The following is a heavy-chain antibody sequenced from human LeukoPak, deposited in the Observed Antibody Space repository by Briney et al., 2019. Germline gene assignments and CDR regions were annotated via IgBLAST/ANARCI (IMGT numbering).Heavy chain of an antibody. J-gene: IGHJ4*02. D-gene: IGHD4-11*01. CDR3: ARSIGRYDYSNLGIDY. V-gene: IGHV3-21*01. Sequence: GGSLRLSCAASGFIFSNYNMNWVRQAPGKGLEWVSSISSSGSSIYYADSVKGRFTISRDNAKNSLYLQMNSLRAEDTAVYYCARSIGRYDYSNLGIDYWGQGTLVTVSS. CDR1: GFIFSNYN. CDR2: ISSSGSSI.